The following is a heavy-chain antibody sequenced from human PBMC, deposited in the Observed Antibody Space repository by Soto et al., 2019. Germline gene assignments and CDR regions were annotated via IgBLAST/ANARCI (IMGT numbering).Heavy chain of an antibody. CDR2: ISYDGSNK. Sequence: QVQLVESGGGVVQPGRSLRLSCAASGFTFSSYAMHWVRQAPGKGLEWVAVISYDGSNKYYADSVKGRFTISRDNSKNTLYLQMNSLRAEDTAVYYCARDLYSSGWYLDLWGRGTLVTVSS. CDR3: ARDLYSSGWYLDL. CDR1: GFTFSSYA. J-gene: IGHJ2*01. V-gene: IGHV3-30-3*01. D-gene: IGHD6-19*01.